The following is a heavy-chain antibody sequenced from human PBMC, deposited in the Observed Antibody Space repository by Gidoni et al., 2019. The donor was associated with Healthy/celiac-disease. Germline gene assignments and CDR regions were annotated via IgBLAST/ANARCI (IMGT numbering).Heavy chain of an antibody. Sequence: QVQLQESGPGLVKPSQTLSLTCTVSGGSISSGDYYWSWIRQPPGKGLEWIGYIYYSGSTYYNPSLKSRVTISVDTSKNQFSLKLSSVTAADTAVYYCARADRRFYYDSSGYDALDIWGQGTMVTVSS. CDR3: ARADRRFYYDSSGYDALDI. V-gene: IGHV4-30-4*01. J-gene: IGHJ3*02. CDR2: IYYSGST. CDR1: GGSISSGDYY. D-gene: IGHD3-22*01.